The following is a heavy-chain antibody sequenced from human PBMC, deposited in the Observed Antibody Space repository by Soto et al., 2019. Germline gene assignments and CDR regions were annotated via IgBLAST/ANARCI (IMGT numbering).Heavy chain of an antibody. Sequence: PGGSLRLSCAASGFTFSSYAMSWVRQAPGKGLEWVSAISGSGGSTYYADSVKGRFTISRDNSKNTLYLQMNSLRAEDTAVYYCARGIEEAGAYCYDGKDVWGQGTTVTVSS. CDR1: GFTFSSYA. D-gene: IGHD6-19*01. CDR3: ARGIEEAGAYCYDGKDV. J-gene: IGHJ6*02. CDR2: ISGSGGST. V-gene: IGHV3-23*01.